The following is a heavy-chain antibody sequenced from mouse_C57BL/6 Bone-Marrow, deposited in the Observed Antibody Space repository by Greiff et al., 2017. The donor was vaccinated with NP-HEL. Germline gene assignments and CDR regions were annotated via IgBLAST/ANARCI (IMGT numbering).Heavy chain of an antibody. CDR1: GYTFTDYE. V-gene: IGHV1-15*01. D-gene: IGHD2-4*01. Sequence: VQLQQSGAELVRPGASVTLSCKASGYTFTDYEMHWVKQTPVHGLEWIGAIDPETGGTAYNQKFKGKAILTADKSSSTAYMELRSLTSEDSAVYYCTRRRRLRRDYYAMDYWGQGTSVTVSS. CDR2: IDPETGGT. J-gene: IGHJ4*01. CDR3: TRRRRLRRDYYAMDY.